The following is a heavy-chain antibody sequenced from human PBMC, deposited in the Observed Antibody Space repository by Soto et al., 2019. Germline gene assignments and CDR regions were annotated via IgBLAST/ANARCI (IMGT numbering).Heavy chain of an antibody. Sequence: PGVSLRLSFAASGFTFSSYGVHWVRQAPGKGLEWVAVISYDGSNKHYADSVKGRFTISRDNSKNTLDLQMNSLRAEDTAVYYCAKDTYYYDRSGYYTYDYWGQGT. CDR1: GFTFSSYG. J-gene: IGHJ4*02. V-gene: IGHV3-30*18. CDR3: AKDTYYYDRSGYYTYDY. D-gene: IGHD3-22*01. CDR2: ISYDGSNK.